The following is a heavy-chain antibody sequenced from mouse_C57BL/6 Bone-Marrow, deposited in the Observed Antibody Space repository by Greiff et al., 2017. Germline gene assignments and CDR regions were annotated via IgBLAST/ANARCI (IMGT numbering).Heavy chain of an antibody. CDR2: ISYDGSN. Sequence: EVQVVESGPGLVKPSQSLSLTCSVTGYSITSGYYWNWIRQLPGNKLEWMGYISYDGSNNYNPSLKNRISITRDPSKNQFFLKLNSVTTEDTATYYCARVPRYYYGRSYGVYFDYWGQGTTLTVAS. CDR3: ARVPRYYYGRSYGVYFDY. CDR1: GYSITSGYY. D-gene: IGHD1-1*01. V-gene: IGHV3-6*01. J-gene: IGHJ2*01.